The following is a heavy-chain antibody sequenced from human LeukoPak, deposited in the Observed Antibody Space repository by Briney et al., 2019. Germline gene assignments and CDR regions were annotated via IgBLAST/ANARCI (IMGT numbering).Heavy chain of an antibody. CDR2: IYSGGST. D-gene: IGHD6-19*01. V-gene: IGHV3-53*01. Sequence: GGSLRLSCAASGFTVSSNYMSWVRQAPGKGLEWVSVIYSGGSTYYADSVKGRFTISRDNSKNTLYLQMNSLRAEDTAVYYCARISRGWYGSGYFDYWGQGTLVTVSS. CDR1: GFTVSSNY. CDR3: ARISRGWYGSGYFDY. J-gene: IGHJ4*02.